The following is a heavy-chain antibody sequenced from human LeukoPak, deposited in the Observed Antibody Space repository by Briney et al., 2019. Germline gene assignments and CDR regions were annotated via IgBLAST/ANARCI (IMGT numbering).Heavy chain of an antibody. J-gene: IGHJ4*02. D-gene: IGHD4-23*01. Sequence: KSSETLSLTCGVSGYPIGSGYFWGWIRQPPGKGLEWIATIYYSGTTYYNPSLKSRITISMDTSKNQFSLKLTSVTAADTAVYYCARDLRGGGFDYWGQGTLVTVSS. CDR1: GYPIGSGYF. CDR3: ARDLRGGGFDY. V-gene: IGHV4-38-2*02. CDR2: IYYSGTT.